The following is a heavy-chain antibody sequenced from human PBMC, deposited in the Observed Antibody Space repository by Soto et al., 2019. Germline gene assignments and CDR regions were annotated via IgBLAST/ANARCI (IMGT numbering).Heavy chain of an antibody. D-gene: IGHD6-13*01. CDR1: GYTFTSYG. CDR2: ISAYNGNT. Sequence: QVQLVQSGAEVKKPGASVKVSCKASGYTFTSYGISCVRQAHGQGLEWMGWISAYNGNTNYAQKRKGRVTMTTDTSTSTGYMELRSLRSYDTAVYYCAYIAAATWCDPWGQGTLVTVSS. J-gene: IGHJ5*02. V-gene: IGHV1-18*04. CDR3: AYIAAATWCDP.